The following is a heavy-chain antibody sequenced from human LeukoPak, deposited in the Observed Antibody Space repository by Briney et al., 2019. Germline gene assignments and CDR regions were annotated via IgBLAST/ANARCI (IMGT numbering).Heavy chain of an antibody. J-gene: IGHJ4*02. CDR2: VQKDGSYE. D-gene: IGHD3-10*01. CDR1: GFSLSNFG. Sequence: PGGSLRLSCAASGFSLSNFGMHWVRQAPGKGLEWVAFVQKDGSYEKYGDSVKGRFTISRDNSKNTLYLQMNSLRVEDTAVYYCARDQRLLWFGDFGYFDYWGQGTLVTVSS. V-gene: IGHV3-30*02. CDR3: ARDQRLLWFGDFGYFDY.